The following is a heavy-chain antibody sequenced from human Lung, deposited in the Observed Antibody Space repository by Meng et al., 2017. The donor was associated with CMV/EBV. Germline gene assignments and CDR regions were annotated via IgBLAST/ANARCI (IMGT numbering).Heavy chain of an antibody. Sequence: LXCAVYGGSFSGYYWSWIRQPPGKGLEWIGEINHSGSINYNPSLKSRVTISVDTSKDQFSLKLNSVTAADTAVYYCARAPIINDLWSGYYGMDVXGQGXTVTVSS. CDR1: GGSFSGYY. J-gene: IGHJ6*02. CDR3: ARAPIINDLWSGYYGMDV. V-gene: IGHV4-34*01. D-gene: IGHD3-3*01. CDR2: INHSGSI.